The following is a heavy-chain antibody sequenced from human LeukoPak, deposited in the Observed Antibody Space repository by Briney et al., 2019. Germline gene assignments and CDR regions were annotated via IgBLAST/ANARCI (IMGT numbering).Heavy chain of an antibody. CDR1: GFTFGDYA. CDR3: TREVLWFGEYGPFDY. CDR2: IRSKAYGGTT. D-gene: IGHD3-10*01. V-gene: IGHV3-49*04. Sequence: GGSLRLSCTASGFTFGDYAMSWVRQAPGKGLEWVGFIRSKAYGGTTEYAASVKGRFTISRDDSKSIAYLQMNSLKTEDTAVYYCTREVLWFGEYGPFDYWGQGTLVTASS. J-gene: IGHJ4*02.